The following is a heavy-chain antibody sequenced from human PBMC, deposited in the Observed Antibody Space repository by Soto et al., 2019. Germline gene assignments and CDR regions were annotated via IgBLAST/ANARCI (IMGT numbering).Heavy chain of an antibody. CDR3: ARDQTLLVXYPGAPTHQYYYYGMDV. J-gene: IGHJ6*02. CDR1: GGTFSSYA. V-gene: IGHV1-69*13. Sequence: SVKVSCKASGGTFSSYAISWVRQAPGQGLEWMGGIIPIFGTANYAQKFQGRVTITADESTSTAYMELSSLRSEDTAVYYCARDQTLLVXYPGAPTHQYYYYGMDVWGQGTTVTVSS. CDR2: IIPIFGTA. D-gene: IGHD6-6*01.